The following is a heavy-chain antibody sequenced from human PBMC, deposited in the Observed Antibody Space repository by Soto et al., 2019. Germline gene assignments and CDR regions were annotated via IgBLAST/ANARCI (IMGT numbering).Heavy chain of an antibody. J-gene: IGHJ4*02. D-gene: IGHD5-18*01. Sequence: EVQLVESGGGLVQPGGSLRLSCAASGVTVSSNYMSWVRQAPGKGLEWVSVIYSGGSTYYADSVKGRFTISRDNSKNTLYLQMNSVGAEDTAVYYCARHGYNYGGGYFDYWGQGTLVTVSS. CDR2: IYSGGST. V-gene: IGHV3-66*04. CDR3: ARHGYNYGGGYFDY. CDR1: GVTVSSNY.